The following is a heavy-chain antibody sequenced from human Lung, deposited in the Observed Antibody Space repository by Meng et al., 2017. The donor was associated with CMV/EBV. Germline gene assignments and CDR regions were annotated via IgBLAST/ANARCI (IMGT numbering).Heavy chain of an antibody. CDR3: ARGEGFGEFYYYYGMDV. D-gene: IGHD3-10*01. Sequence: SETXSSXCAVSGGSISSSNWWSWVRQPPGKGLEWIGEIYHSGSTNYNPSLKSRVTISVDTSKNQFSLKLSSVTAADTAVYYCARGEGFGEFYYYYGMDVWXQGTXVTVAS. CDR1: GGSISSSNW. J-gene: IGHJ6*02. CDR2: IYHSGST. V-gene: IGHV4-4*02.